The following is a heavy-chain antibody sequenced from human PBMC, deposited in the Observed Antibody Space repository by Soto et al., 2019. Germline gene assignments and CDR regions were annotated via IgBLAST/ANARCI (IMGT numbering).Heavy chain of an antibody. V-gene: IGHV1-18*01. J-gene: IGHJ3*02. Sequence: VASVKVSCKASGYTFTSYGISWVRQAPGQGLEWMGWISAYNGNTNYAQKLQGRVTMTTDTSTSTAYMELRSLRSDDTAVYYCARGGYYDSSGYYSAFDIWGQGTMVTVSS. CDR2: ISAYNGNT. CDR3: ARGGYYDSSGYYSAFDI. D-gene: IGHD3-22*01. CDR1: GYTFTSYG.